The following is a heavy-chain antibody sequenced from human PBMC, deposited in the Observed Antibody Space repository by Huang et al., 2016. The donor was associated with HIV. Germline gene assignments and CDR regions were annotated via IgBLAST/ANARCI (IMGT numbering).Heavy chain of an antibody. V-gene: IGHV3-7*01. CDR1: GFNFSAYW. Sequence: EVHLVESGGDLVQPGGSLRLSCVASGFNFSAYWMSWVRQAPGKGREWVANIKQDGSEKNYLDSVKGRFTSSRDNAKNSVYLQLTSLRAEDTAVYYCARGGIYYNVLTGRHYYYNGLDVWGQGTTVTVSS. CDR3: ARGGIYYNVLTGRHYYYNGLDV. CDR2: IKQDGSEK. D-gene: IGHD3-9*01. J-gene: IGHJ6*02.